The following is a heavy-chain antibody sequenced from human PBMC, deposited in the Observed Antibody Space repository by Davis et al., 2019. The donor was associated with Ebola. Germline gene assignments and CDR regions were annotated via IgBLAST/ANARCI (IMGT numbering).Heavy chain of an antibody. V-gene: IGHV3-11*01. CDR1: GFTFSYNY. CDR3: VSLLH. J-gene: IGHJ4*02. CDR2: ISYSGATI. Sequence: GESLKISCAASGFTFSYNYMTWIRQAPGKGLEWVAYISYSGATIYYADSVKGRFTISRDNAKNSLHLQMNSLRVEDTAMYYCVSLLHWGQGARVTVSS.